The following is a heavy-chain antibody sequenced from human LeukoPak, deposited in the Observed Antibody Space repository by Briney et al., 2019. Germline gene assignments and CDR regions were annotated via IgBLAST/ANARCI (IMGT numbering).Heavy chain of an antibody. V-gene: IGHV3-21*04. CDR3: AKGQQLAYDAFDI. CDR2: ISSSSSYI. J-gene: IGHJ3*02. D-gene: IGHD6-13*01. CDR1: GFTFSSYS. Sequence: PGGSLRLSCAASGFTFSSYSMNWVRQAPGKGLEWVSSISSSSSYIYYADSVKGRFTISRDNAKNSLYLQMNSLRAEDTAVYYCAKGQQLAYDAFDIWGQGTMVTVSS.